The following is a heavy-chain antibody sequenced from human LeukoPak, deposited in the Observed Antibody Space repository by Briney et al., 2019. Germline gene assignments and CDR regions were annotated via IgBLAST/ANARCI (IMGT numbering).Heavy chain of an antibody. V-gene: IGHV3-73*01. CDR1: GFTFSGSG. CDR2: IRTKANSYAT. CDR3: ATFPSGSYSAY. Sequence: GGSLRLSCAASGFTFSGSGMHWVRQTSGKGLEWVGHIRTKANSYATVYAASVKGRFTITRDDSENTAYLQMNSLKTEDTAVYYCATFPSGSYSAYWGQGTLVTVSS. D-gene: IGHD1-26*01. J-gene: IGHJ4*02.